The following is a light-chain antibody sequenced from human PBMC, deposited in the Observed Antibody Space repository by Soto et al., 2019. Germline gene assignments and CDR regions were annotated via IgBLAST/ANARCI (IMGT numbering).Light chain of an antibody. Sequence: EIVLTQSLGTLSLSPGERATLSCRASQYVSRNYLAWYQHKPGQAPRLLIYGASSRATGIPDRFGGSASGTDFTLTISRLEPEDFAVYYCQQYGSSPLTFGGGTKVQIK. CDR1: QYVSRNY. V-gene: IGKV3-20*01. CDR2: GAS. CDR3: QQYGSSPLT. J-gene: IGKJ4*01.